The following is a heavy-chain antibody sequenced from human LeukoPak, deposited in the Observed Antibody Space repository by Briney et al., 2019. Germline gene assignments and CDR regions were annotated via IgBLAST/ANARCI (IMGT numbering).Heavy chain of an antibody. CDR1: GGTFSSYA. J-gene: IGHJ3*02. D-gene: IGHD6-13*01. CDR2: IIPILGIA. V-gene: IGHV1-69*04. CDR3: ARGAAASGFTSFDI. Sequence: SVKVSCKASGGTFSSYAISWVRQAPGQGLEWMGRIIPILGIANYAQKFQGRVTITADKSTSTAHMELSSLRSEDTAVYYCARGAAASGFTSFDIWGQGTMVTVSS.